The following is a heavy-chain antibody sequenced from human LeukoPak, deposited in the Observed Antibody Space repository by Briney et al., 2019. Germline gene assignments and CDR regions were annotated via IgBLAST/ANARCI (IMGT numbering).Heavy chain of an antibody. CDR3: ARGLFLRYFDVP. J-gene: IGHJ5*02. CDR1: GFTFSSYW. CDR2: IKPDGGEN. D-gene: IGHD3-9*01. V-gene: IGHV3-7*03. Sequence: GGSLRLSCAASGFTFSSYWMTWVRQAPGKGLEWVASIKPDGGENFYVDSVKGRFTISRDNARNSLDLQMNSLRAEDTAVYYCARGLFLRYFDVPWGQGTLVTVSS.